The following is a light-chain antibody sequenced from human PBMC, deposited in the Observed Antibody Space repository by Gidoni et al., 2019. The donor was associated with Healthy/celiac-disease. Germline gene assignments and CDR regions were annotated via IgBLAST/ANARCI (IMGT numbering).Light chain of an antibody. CDR1: QGIRND. V-gene: IGKV1-6*01. CDR2: AAS. J-gene: IGKJ4*01. Sequence: AIQMTQSPSSLSASVGARVTITCRASQGIRNDLGWYQQKPGKAPKLLIYAASSLQSGVPSRFSGRGSGTDFTLTNSSLRPEDFATYYCLQDYNYPRTFGGGTKVEIK. CDR3: LQDYNYPRT.